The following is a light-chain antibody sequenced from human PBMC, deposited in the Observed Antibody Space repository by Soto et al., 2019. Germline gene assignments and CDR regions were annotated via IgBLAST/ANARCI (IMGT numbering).Light chain of an antibody. CDR3: QQNFSPFVT. CDR1: ETITAF. CDR2: SAS. J-gene: IGKJ4*01. Sequence: DIQMTQSPPSLPASVGDRVTITCRASETITAFLNWYQLKPGKAPKLLIYSASNLQPGVPSRFSGSGYGTDFTLPLSGLQPDDSSTYYCQQNFSPFVTFGAGTKVEV. V-gene: IGKV1-39*01.